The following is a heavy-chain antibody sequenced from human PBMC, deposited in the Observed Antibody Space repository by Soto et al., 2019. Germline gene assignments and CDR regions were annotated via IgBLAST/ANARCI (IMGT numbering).Heavy chain of an antibody. CDR2: INAGNGNT. CDR1: GYTFSSYA. V-gene: IGHV1-3*01. CDR3: ARGSYDFWSGPYGMDV. J-gene: IGHJ6*02. Sequence: GASVKVSCKASGYTFSSYAMHWVRQAPGQRLEWMGWINAGNGNTKYSQKFQGRVTITRDTSASTAYMELSSLRSEDTAVYYCARGSYDFWSGPYGMDVWGQGTTVTVSS. D-gene: IGHD3-3*01.